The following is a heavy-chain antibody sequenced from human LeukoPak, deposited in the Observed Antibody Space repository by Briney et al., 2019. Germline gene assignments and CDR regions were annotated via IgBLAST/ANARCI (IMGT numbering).Heavy chain of an antibody. Sequence: GGSLKLSCAASGFTFSSYGMSWVRQAPGKGLEWVSATNPSGGDTYYADSVKGRFTISRDNSKNTLYLQVNSLRDEDTAVYYCAKRSDYAGDSNYFDYWGQGTLVTVSS. CDR1: GFTFSSYG. D-gene: IGHD4-23*01. CDR3: AKRSDYAGDSNYFDY. J-gene: IGHJ4*02. CDR2: TNPSGGDT. V-gene: IGHV3-23*01.